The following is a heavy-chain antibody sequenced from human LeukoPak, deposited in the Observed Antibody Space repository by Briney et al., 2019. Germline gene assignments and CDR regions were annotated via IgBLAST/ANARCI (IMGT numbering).Heavy chain of an antibody. CDR2: IYYSGST. CDR3: ASVDPPGAFDY. J-gene: IGHJ4*02. CDR1: GGSISSSSYY. Sequence: PSETLSLTCTVSGGSISSSSYYWGWIRQPPGTGLEWIGSIYYSGSTYYNPSLKSRVTISVDTSKNQFSLKLSSVTAADTVVYYCASVDPPGAFDYWGQGTLVTVSS. V-gene: IGHV4-39*01. D-gene: IGHD4/OR15-4a*01.